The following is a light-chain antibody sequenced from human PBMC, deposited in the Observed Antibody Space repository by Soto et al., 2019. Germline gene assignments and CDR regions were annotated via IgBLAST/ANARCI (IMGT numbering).Light chain of an antibody. CDR2: SAS. CDR1: RGISRS. CDR3: QKYNSAPWT. J-gene: IGKJ1*01. Sequence: DIQITQSPSSLSASVGDRVTITCRASRGISRSLAWYQQKPGKVPKLLIYSASTLESGVPSRFSGSGFGTDFSLTISSLQPEDVATYYCQKYNSAPWTFGQGTKVDIK. V-gene: IGKV1-27*01.